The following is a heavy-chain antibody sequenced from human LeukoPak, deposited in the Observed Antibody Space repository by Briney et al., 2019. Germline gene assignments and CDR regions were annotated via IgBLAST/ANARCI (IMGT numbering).Heavy chain of an antibody. CDR1: GGSISRSSYY. V-gene: IGHV4-39*01. Sequence: PSETLSLTCSVSGGSISRSSYYWGWIRQPPGKGLEWIGSIYYSGSTYYNPSLKSRVTISLDTSKNHFSLKLSSVTAADTAVYNCARQWIQLWMLDYWGQGTLVTVSS. CDR3: ARQWIQLWMLDY. J-gene: IGHJ4*02. D-gene: IGHD5-18*01. CDR2: IYYSGST.